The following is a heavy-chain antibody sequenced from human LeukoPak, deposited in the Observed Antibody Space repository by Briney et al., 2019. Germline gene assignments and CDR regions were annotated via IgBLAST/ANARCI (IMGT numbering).Heavy chain of an antibody. CDR3: ARDPPRHYDFWGGYAFFDY. J-gene: IGHJ4*02. Sequence: GGSLRLSCAASGFTFSSYAMYWVRQAPGKGLEWVALMSYDGSNKYYADSLKGRFTISRDNSKNTLYLQMNSLRAEDTAVYYCARDPPRHYDFWGGYAFFDYWGQGTLVTVSS. V-gene: IGHV3-30-3*01. CDR2: MSYDGSNK. CDR1: GFTFSSYA. D-gene: IGHD3-3*01.